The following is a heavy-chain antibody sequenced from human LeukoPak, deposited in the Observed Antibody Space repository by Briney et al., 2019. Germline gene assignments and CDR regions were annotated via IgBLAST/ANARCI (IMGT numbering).Heavy chain of an antibody. Sequence: GGSLRLSCAASGFTFSSYAMSWVRQAPGKGLEWVSAICGSGSTYYADSVKGRFTISTDNSKNTMYLQMNSLRAEDTAVYYCATSGSSGSVDYYYMDVWGKGTTVTVSS. CDR2: ICGSGST. D-gene: IGHD6-19*01. J-gene: IGHJ6*03. CDR1: GFTFSSYA. CDR3: ATSGSSGSVDYYYMDV. V-gene: IGHV3-23*01.